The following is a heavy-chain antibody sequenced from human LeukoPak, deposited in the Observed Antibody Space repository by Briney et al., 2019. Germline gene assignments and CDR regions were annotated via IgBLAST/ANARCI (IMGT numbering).Heavy chain of an antibody. D-gene: IGHD3-10*01. V-gene: IGHV3-48*02. CDR3: ARAGGSGSYYKGVYFDY. J-gene: IGHJ4*02. CDR1: GFTFSSYS. Sequence: GGSLRLSCAASGFTFSSYSMSWVRQAPGKGLEWVSYISSSSSTIYYADSVKGRFTISRDNAKNSLCLQMNSLRDEDTAVYYCARAGGSGSYYKGVYFDYWGQGTLVTVSS. CDR2: ISSSSSTI.